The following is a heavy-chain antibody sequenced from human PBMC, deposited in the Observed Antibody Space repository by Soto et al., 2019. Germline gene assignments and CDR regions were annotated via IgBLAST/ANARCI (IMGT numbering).Heavy chain of an antibody. CDR3: ARGVHYDSSGYYYFY. CDR1: VGTFSTYA. J-gene: IGHJ1*01. Sequence: SVKVSCKAPVGTFSTYAIDWVRQAPGQGLEWMGGIIPLFGTAKYAQNFQGRITITADESTNTAYMELRSLRSQDTAVYYCARGVHYDSSGYYYFYWGQGTLVTVSS. CDR2: IIPLFGTA. D-gene: IGHD3-22*01. V-gene: IGHV1-69*13.